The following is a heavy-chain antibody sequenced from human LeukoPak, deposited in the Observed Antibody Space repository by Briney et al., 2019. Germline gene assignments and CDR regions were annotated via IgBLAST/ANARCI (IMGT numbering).Heavy chain of an antibody. CDR3: AKGRGWEASYYYYYMDV. CDR2: IRYDGTNT. Sequence: PGGSLRLSCAASGFSFSNYGMHWVRQAPGKGLDWVAFIRYDGTNTWYADSVKGRFIISRDNSQNTVDLQMTRLRDDDTAIYYCAKGRGWEASYYYYYMDVWGKGTTVTISS. D-gene: IGHD1-26*01. CDR1: GFSFSNYG. J-gene: IGHJ6*03. V-gene: IGHV3-30*02.